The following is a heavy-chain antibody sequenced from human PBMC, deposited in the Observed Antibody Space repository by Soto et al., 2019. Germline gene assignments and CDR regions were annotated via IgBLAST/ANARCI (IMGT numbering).Heavy chain of an antibody. J-gene: IGHJ5*02. Sequence: PSETLSLTCTVSGGSISSSSYYWGWIRQPPGKGLEWIGSIYYSGSTYYNPSLKSRVTISVDTSKNQFSLKLSSVTAADTAVYYCARGAIFGVVQVPNWFDPWGQGTLVTVS. V-gene: IGHV4-39*01. D-gene: IGHD3-3*01. CDR2: IYYSGST. CDR1: GGSISSSSYY. CDR3: ARGAIFGVVQVPNWFDP.